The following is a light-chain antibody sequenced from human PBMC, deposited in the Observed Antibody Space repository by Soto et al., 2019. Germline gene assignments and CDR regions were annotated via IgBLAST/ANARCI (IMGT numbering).Light chain of an antibody. CDR2: DAS. CDR1: QSVSSY. CDR3: QQRRNWPRT. V-gene: IGKV3-11*01. Sequence: EIVLTQSPATLSLSPGDRATLSCRASQSVSSYLAWYQQKPGQAPRLLIYDASNRATGIPARFSGSGSGTDFTLTISSLEAEDFAVYYCQQRRNWPRTFGGGTKVEIK. J-gene: IGKJ4*01.